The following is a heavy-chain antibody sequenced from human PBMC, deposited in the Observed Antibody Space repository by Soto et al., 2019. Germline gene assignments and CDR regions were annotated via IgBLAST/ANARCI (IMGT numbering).Heavy chain of an antibody. Sequence: PSETLSLTCTVSGGSISSYYWSWIRQPPGKGLEWIGYIYYSGSTNYNPSLKSRVTISVDTSKNQFSLKLSSVTAADTAVYYCARCIAAVGPIDYWGQGTLVTVSS. CDR3: ARCIAAVGPIDY. V-gene: IGHV4-59*08. D-gene: IGHD6-13*01. J-gene: IGHJ4*02. CDR1: GGSISSYY. CDR2: IYYSGST.